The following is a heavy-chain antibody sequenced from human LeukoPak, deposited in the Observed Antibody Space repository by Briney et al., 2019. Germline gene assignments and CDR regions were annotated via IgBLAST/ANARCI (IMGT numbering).Heavy chain of an antibody. CDR2: MNPSSGYT. Sequence: ASVKVSCKASGYPFTTYDINWVRKATGQGLEWMGWMNPSSGYTGYSQKFQGRVTMTRNTSITTAYMELSSLRSEDTAVYYCARIPDHNWYFDLWGRGILVTVSS. D-gene: IGHD1-14*01. CDR3: ARIPDHNWYFDL. J-gene: IGHJ2*01. CDR1: GYPFTTYD. V-gene: IGHV1-8*01.